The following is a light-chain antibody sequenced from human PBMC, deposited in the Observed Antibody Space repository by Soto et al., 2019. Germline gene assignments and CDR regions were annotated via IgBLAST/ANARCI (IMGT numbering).Light chain of an antibody. V-gene: IGLV2-23*01. Sequence: QSALTQPASVSGFLGQSITMSCTGSSSDVGTFNLVSWFQQHPGKAPKLLIFEGTKRPSGVSDRFSGSKSGNTASLTISGLQAEDEADYPCCSYAGTRTYWCFGPGTKRTGL. CDR1: SSDVGTFNL. J-gene: IGLJ1*01. CDR2: EGT. CDR3: CSYAGTRTYWC.